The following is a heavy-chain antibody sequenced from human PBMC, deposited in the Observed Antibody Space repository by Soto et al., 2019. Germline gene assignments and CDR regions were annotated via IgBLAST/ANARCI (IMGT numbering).Heavy chain of an antibody. CDR2: ISSSSSTI. V-gene: IGHV3-48*01. CDR1: GFTFSSYS. Sequence: PGGSLRLSCAASGFTFSSYSMNWVRQAPGKGLEWVSYISSSSSTIYYADSVKGRFTISRDNAKNSLYLQMNSLRAEDTAVYYCARDLVPGGTSWFDPWGQGTLVTVSS. CDR3: ARDLVPGGTSWFDP. J-gene: IGHJ5*02. D-gene: IGHD1-1*01.